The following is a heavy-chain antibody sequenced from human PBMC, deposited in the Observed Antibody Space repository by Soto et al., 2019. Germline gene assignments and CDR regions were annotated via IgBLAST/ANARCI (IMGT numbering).Heavy chain of an antibody. J-gene: IGHJ4*02. Sequence: ASVKVSCKASGYTFTSYGISWVRQAPGQGLEWMGWISAYNGNTNYAQKLQGRVTMTTDTSTSTAYMELRSLRSDDTAVYYCARDLHYDFRSGYPSPTSSFDYWGQGTLVTVSS. CDR1: GYTFTSYG. D-gene: IGHD3-3*01. V-gene: IGHV1-18*01. CDR2: ISAYNGNT. CDR3: ARDLHYDFRSGYPSPTSSFDY.